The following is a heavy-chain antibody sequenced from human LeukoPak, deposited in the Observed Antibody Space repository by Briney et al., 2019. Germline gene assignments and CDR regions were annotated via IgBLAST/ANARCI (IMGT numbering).Heavy chain of an antibody. D-gene: IGHD2-2*01. CDR3: ARDLVVVPAARKVGMDV. CDR1: GGPISSGGYY. Sequence: SETLSLTCTVSGGPISSGGYYWSWIRQHPGKGLEWIGYIYYSGSTYYNPSLKSRVTISVDTSKNQFSLKLSSVTAADTAVYYCARDLVVVPAARKVGMDVWGQGTTVTVSS. CDR2: IYYSGST. V-gene: IGHV4-31*03. J-gene: IGHJ6*02.